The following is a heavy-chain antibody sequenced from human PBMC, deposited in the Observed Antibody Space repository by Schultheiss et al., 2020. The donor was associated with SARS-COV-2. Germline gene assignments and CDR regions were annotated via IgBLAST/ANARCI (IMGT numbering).Heavy chain of an antibody. Sequence: GGSLRLSCAASGFTFSSYAMSWVRQAPGKGLEWVSAISGSGGSTYYADSVKGRFTISRDNAKNSLYLQMNSLRDEDTAIYYCAKLYDSGAYYSDHWGQGTLVTVSS. D-gene: IGHD3-22*01. CDR1: GFTFSSYA. J-gene: IGHJ4*02. V-gene: IGHV3-23*01. CDR3: AKLYDSGAYYSDH. CDR2: ISGSGGST.